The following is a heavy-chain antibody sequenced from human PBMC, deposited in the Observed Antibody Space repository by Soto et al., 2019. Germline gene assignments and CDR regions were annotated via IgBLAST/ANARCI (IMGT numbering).Heavy chain of an antibody. CDR1: GFTFSDYA. J-gene: IGHJ4*02. Sequence: EVQLMESGGGLVQPGGSLRLSCAASGFTFSDYAMSWVRQAPGKGLEWVSAISGAGNSASHASSVQGRFVISRDNSKNTLFLQMNSLRAEDTAEYYCAKNDCGYTTCLLIAHGGQGTLVTVSS. D-gene: IGHD2-21*01. CDR2: ISGAGNSA. V-gene: IGHV3-23*01. CDR3: AKNDCGYTTCLLIAH.